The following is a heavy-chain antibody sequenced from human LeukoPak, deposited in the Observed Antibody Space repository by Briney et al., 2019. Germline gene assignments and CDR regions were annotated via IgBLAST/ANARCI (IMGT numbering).Heavy chain of an antibody. J-gene: IGHJ4*02. V-gene: IGHV7-4-1*02. CDR3: ARDQAPYYYDSSGAGDY. CDR1: GYTFTSYA. D-gene: IGHD3-22*01. Sequence: ASVKVSCKASGYTFTSYAMNWVRQAPGQGLEWMGWINTNTGNPTYAQGFTGRFVFSLDTSVSTAYLQISSLKAEDTAVYYCARDQAPYYYDSSGAGDYWGQGTLVTVSS. CDR2: INTNTGNP.